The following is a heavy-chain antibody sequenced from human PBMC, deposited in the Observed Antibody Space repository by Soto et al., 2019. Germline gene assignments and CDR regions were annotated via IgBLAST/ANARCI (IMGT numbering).Heavy chain of an antibody. V-gene: IGHV3-30*18. CDR3: AKDVAALEWSTNYYYGMDG. Sequence: GGSLRLSCAASGFTFSSYGMHWVRQAPGKGLEWVAGISYDGSNKYYADSVKGRFTISRDNSKNTLYLQMNSLRAEDTAVYYCAKDVAALEWSTNYYYGMDGWGQGTTVTVSS. D-gene: IGHD3-3*01. J-gene: IGHJ6*02. CDR2: ISYDGSNK. CDR1: GFTFSSYG.